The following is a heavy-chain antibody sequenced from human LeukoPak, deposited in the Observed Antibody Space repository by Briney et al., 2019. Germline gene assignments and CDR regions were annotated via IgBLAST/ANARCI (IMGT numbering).Heavy chain of an antibody. J-gene: IGHJ2*01. V-gene: IGHV3-9*01. D-gene: IGHD5-24*01. CDR1: GFNFDDYA. CDR2: INWKSGNG. Sequence: GRSLRLSCAVSGFNFDDYAMHWVRQAPGRGLEWVSGINWKSGNGIYADSVKGRFTISRDNAKNSLYLQMSSLRAEDTALYYCTRRAARWQFDLWGRGTLLTVSS. CDR3: TRRAARWQFDL.